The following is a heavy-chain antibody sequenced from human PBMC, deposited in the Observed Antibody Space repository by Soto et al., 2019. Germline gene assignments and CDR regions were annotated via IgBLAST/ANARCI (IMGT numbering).Heavy chain of an antibody. V-gene: IGHV4-59*01. D-gene: IGHD6-19*01. J-gene: IGHJ4*02. Sequence: KPSETLSLTCSVSGGCISGSYWSWMRQSPGKGLEWLGYVYYTGSTNYSPSLRSRVSISVDTSKNEFSLRLSSVTTADTAVYFCARSVAVPGAHIDYWGQGTQVTVSS. CDR1: GGCISGSY. CDR3: ARSVAVPGAHIDY. CDR2: VYYTGST.